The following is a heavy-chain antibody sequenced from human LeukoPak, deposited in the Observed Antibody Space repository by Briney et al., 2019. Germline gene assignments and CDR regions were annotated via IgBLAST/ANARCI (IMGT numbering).Heavy chain of an antibody. Sequence: GASVKVSCKASGGTFSSYAISWVRQAPGQGLEWMGWISAYNGNTNYAQKLQGRVTMTTDTSTSTAYMELRSLRSDDTAVYYCAIAAPYSSGWYGGYQFDYWGQGTLVTVSS. J-gene: IGHJ4*02. CDR1: GGTFSSYA. V-gene: IGHV1-18*01. CDR3: AIAAPYSSGWYGGYQFDY. D-gene: IGHD6-19*01. CDR2: ISAYNGNT.